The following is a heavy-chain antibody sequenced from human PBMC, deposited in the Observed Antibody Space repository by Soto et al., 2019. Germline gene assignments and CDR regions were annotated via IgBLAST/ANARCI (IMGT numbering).Heavy chain of an antibody. CDR1: GGSVSSGSYY. J-gene: IGHJ4*02. V-gene: IGHV4-61*01. Sequence: SETLSLTCTVSGGSVSSGSYYWSWIRQPPGKGLEWIGYIYYSGSTNYNPSLKSRVTISVDTSKNQFSLKLSSVAAADTAVYYCARVGIEARPEWGQGTLVTVSS. CDR3: ARVGIEARPE. CDR2: IYYSGST. D-gene: IGHD6-6*01.